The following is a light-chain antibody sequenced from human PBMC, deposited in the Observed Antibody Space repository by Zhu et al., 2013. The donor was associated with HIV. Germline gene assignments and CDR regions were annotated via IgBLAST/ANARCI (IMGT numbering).Light chain of an antibody. V-gene: IGKV4-1*01. CDR1: QSILYTSNNNNY. CDR2: WAS. CDR3: QQYYSNFRT. J-gene: IGKJ1*01. Sequence: DIEMTQSPDSLAVSLGERATINCKSSQSILYTSNNNNYLAWYQQKPGQPPKLLIYWASTRESGVPDRFSGSGSGTEFSLTISSLQAEDVAVYYCQQYYSNFRTFGQGTKVEIK.